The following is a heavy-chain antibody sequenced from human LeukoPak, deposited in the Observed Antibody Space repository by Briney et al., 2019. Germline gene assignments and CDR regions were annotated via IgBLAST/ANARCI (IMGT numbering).Heavy chain of an antibody. Sequence: GGSLRLSCAASGFTFSSYAMHWVRQAPGKGLEWVAVISYDGSNKYYADSVKGRFTISRDNSKNTLYLQMNSLRAEDTAVYYCAREGQYRLAVALDYWGQGTLATVSS. CDR2: ISYDGSNK. J-gene: IGHJ4*02. D-gene: IGHD6-19*01. CDR3: AREGQYRLAVALDY. CDR1: GFTFSSYA. V-gene: IGHV3-30-3*01.